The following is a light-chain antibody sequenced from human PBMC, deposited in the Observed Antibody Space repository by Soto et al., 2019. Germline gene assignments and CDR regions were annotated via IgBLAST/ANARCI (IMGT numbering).Light chain of an antibody. V-gene: IGKV3-15*01. J-gene: IGKJ1*01. Sequence: EIAVTQSPATLSASPGERVTLSCRASQFVSSRLAWYQQRLGQVPRLLIYDTSTRAPGISDRFSGSGSGTEFTLTISSLQSEDFAVYYCQEYIHWPPGTFGPGTTVDIK. CDR2: DTS. CDR1: QFVSSR. CDR3: QEYIHWPPGT.